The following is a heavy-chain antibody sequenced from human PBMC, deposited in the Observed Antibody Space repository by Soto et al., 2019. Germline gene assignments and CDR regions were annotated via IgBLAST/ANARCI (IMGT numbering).Heavy chain of an antibody. J-gene: IGHJ4*02. CDR2: IYPGDSDT. CDR3: ARVSRHSSSWYSPFDY. V-gene: IGHV5-51*01. D-gene: IGHD6-13*01. Sequence: GESLKISCQGSGYSFTSYWIGWVRQMPGKGLEWMGIIYPGDSDTRYSPSFQGQVTISADKSISTAYLQWSSLKASDTAMYYCARVSRHSSSWYSPFDYWGQGTLVTVSS. CDR1: GYSFTSYW.